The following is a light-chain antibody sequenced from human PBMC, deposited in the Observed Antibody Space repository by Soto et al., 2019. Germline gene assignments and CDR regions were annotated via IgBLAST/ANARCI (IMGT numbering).Light chain of an antibody. CDR3: QQYDNVPLT. Sequence: DVQMTQSPSSLSASVGDRVTITCVASHDISDYLNWYQYKPGEAPKLLIYDASKLEAGVPSRFSGRGSGTDLTFSISSLQPEDIATYYCQQYDNVPLTFGGGTKVDIK. CDR1: HDISDY. V-gene: IGKV1-33*01. CDR2: DAS. J-gene: IGKJ4*01.